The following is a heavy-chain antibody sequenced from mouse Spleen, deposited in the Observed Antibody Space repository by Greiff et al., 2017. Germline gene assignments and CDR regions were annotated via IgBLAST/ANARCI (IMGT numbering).Heavy chain of an antibody. D-gene: IGHD2-1*01. CDR2: IWSDGST. Sequence: QVQLKESGPGLVAPSQSLSITCTVSGFSLTNYAVHWVRQSPGKGLEWLGVIWSDGSTDYNAAFISRLSISKDNSKSQVFFKMNSLQADDTAIYYCARKGYGNYWYFDVWGAGTTVTVSS. J-gene: IGHJ1*01. CDR3: ARKGYGNYWYFDV. V-gene: IGHV2-4-1*01. CDR1: GFSLTNYA.